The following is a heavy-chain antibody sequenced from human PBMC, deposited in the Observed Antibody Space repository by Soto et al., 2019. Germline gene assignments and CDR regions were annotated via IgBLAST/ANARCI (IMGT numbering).Heavy chain of an antibody. V-gene: IGHV3-23*01. Sequence: EVQLLESGGGLVQPGGSLRLSCAASGFTFSSNAMSWVRQAPGKGLEWVSAISGSSGSTYYADSVKGRFTISRDNSKNTLYLQMNSLRAEDTAVYFCAKIFRLEPLFGGADYWGQGTLVTVSS. CDR1: GFTFSSNA. D-gene: IGHD3-10*02. CDR3: AKIFRLEPLFGGADY. J-gene: IGHJ4*02. CDR2: ISGSSGST.